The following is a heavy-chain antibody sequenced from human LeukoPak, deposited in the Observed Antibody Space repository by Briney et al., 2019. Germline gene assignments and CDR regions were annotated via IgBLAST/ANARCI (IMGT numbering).Heavy chain of an antibody. J-gene: IGHJ1*01. D-gene: IGHD6-19*01. CDR1: GFIVSSNY. Sequence: GGSLRLSCAASGFIVSSNYMSWVRQAPGKGLEWVSIIYSGGSTYYADSVKGRFTISRDNSKNTLYLQMNSLRAEDTAVYYCASSSGWTEEYFQHWGQGTLVTVSS. CDR3: ASSSGWTEEYFQH. CDR2: IYSGGST. V-gene: IGHV3-53*01.